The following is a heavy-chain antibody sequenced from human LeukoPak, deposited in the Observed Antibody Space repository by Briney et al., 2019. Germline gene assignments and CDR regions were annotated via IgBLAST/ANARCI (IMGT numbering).Heavy chain of an antibody. J-gene: IGHJ4*02. D-gene: IGHD5-18*01. Sequence: ASVKVSCKASGYTFTNSGVTWVRQAPGQGLEWMGWINPYTGYTNYQHKFQGRVTMTTDTSTSTAYLELRSLRSADTAVYYCAREGYSYGLDYWGQGTLVTVSS. CDR2: INPYTGYT. CDR3: AREGYSYGLDY. V-gene: IGHV1-18*01. CDR1: GYTFTNSG.